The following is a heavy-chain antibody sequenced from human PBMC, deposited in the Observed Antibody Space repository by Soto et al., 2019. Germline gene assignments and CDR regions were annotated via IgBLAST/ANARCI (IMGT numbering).Heavy chain of an antibody. D-gene: IGHD6-13*01. V-gene: IGHV4-59*01. CDR3: ARDQGIASSGPFDY. J-gene: IGHJ4*02. Sequence: QVQLQESGPGLVKPSETLSLTCTVSGDSISNYYWSWIRQAPGKGLEWIGFIYHSGNTNYNPSLKSRVTMSIDTSKSQFSLKSNSVTAADTAVYYCARDQGIASSGPFDYWGPGTLVTVSS. CDR1: GDSISNYY. CDR2: IYHSGNT.